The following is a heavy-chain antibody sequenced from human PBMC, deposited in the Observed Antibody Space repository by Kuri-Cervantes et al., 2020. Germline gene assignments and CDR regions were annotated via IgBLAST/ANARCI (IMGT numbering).Heavy chain of an antibody. Sequence: SETLSLTCSVSRGSISNYYWSWIRQPPGKGLEWIGEINHSGSTNYNPSLKSRVTISVDTSKNQFSLKLSSVTAADTAVYYCARGDGYNFDYWGQGTLVTVSS. D-gene: IGHD5-24*01. CDR3: ARGDGYNFDY. V-gene: IGHV4-34*01. CDR1: RGSISNYY. J-gene: IGHJ4*02. CDR2: INHSGST.